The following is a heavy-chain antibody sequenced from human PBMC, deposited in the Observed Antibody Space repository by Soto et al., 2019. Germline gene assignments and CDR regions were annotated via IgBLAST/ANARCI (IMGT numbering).Heavy chain of an antibody. D-gene: IGHD3-10*01. CDR2: IYYSGST. Sequence: SSETLSLTCTVSGGSISSYYWSWIRQPPGKGLEWIGYIYYSGSTNYNPSLKSRVTISVDTSKNQFSLELSSVTAADTAVYYCARADYYGSGSYRGWFDPWGQGTLVTVSS. J-gene: IGHJ5*02. V-gene: IGHV4-59*01. CDR3: ARADYYGSGSYRGWFDP. CDR1: GGSISSYY.